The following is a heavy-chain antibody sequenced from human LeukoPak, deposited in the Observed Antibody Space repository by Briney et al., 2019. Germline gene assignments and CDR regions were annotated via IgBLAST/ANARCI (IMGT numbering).Heavy chain of an antibody. Sequence: PLETLSLTCAVSVGSISGYYLGWMRQPPRKGRGWRGGIYDSGSTDYNPSLKSRVTISVDTSKNQFSLKLSSVTAADTAVYYCARQSGAGQLCLPSYYCYYYYMDVWGKGTTVTISS. D-gene: IGHD5-18*01. J-gene: IGHJ6*03. CDR2: IYDSGST. CDR1: VGSISGYY. CDR3: ARQSGAGQLCLPSYYCYYYYMDV. V-gene: IGHV4-39*01.